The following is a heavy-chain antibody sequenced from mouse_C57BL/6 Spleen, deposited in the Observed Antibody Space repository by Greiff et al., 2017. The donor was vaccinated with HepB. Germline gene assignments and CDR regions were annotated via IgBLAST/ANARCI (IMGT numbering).Heavy chain of an antibody. CDR2: IHPNSGST. Sequence: QVQLQQPGAELVKPGASVKLSCKASGYTFTSYWMHWVKQRPGQGLEWIGMIHPNSGSTNYNEKFKSKATLTVDKSSSTAYMQLSSLTSEDSAVYDCARSGGSSGSWFAYWGQGTLVTVSA. J-gene: IGHJ3*01. CDR1: GYTFTSYW. CDR3: ARSGGSSGSWFAY. D-gene: IGHD3-2*02. V-gene: IGHV1-64*01.